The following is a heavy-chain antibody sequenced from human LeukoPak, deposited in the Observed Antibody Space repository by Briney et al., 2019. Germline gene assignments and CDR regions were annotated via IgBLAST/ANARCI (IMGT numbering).Heavy chain of an antibody. CDR3: ASPLRNDYGDYFRALDAFDI. D-gene: IGHD4-17*01. V-gene: IGHV4-39*07. J-gene: IGHJ3*02. CDR1: GGSISSSSYY. Sequence: SETLSLTCTVSGGSISSSSYYWGWIRQPPGKGLEWIGSIYYSGSTYYNPSLKSRVTISVDTSKNQFSLKLSSVTAADTAVYYCASPLRNDYGDYFRALDAFDIWGQGTMVTVSS. CDR2: IYYSGST.